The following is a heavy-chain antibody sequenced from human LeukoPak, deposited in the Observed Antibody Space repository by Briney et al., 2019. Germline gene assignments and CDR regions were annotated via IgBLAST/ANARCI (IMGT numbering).Heavy chain of an antibody. J-gene: IGHJ5*02. Sequence: ASVKVSCKASGYTFTSYGISWVRQAPGQGLEWMGWISAYNGNTNYARKLQGRVTMTTDTSTSTAYMELRSLRSDDTAVYYCARIYGSGSSLYNWFDPWGQGTLVTVSS. D-gene: IGHD3-10*01. CDR1: GYTFTSYG. CDR3: ARIYGSGSSLYNWFDP. V-gene: IGHV1-18*01. CDR2: ISAYNGNT.